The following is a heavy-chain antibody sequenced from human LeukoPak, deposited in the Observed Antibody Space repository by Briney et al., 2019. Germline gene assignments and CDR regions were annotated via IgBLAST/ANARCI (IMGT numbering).Heavy chain of an antibody. D-gene: IGHD6-13*01. Sequence: PSETPSLTCTVPGGSISSSSYYWGWIRQPPGKGLEWIGSIYYSGSTYYNPSLKSRVTISVDTSKNQFSLKLSSVTAAGTAVYYCAPIAAAGDFDYWGQGTLVTVSS. CDR3: APIAAAGDFDY. J-gene: IGHJ4*02. CDR2: IYYSGST. V-gene: IGHV4-39*05. CDR1: GGSISSSSYY.